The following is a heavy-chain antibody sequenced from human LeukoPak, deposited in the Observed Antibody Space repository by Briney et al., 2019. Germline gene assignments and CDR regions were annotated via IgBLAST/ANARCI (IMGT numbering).Heavy chain of an antibody. CDR2: VWDAGINT. V-gene: IGHV3-33*01. D-gene: IGHD6-13*01. J-gene: IGHJ4*02. CDR3: TRAPIGAAGPFDF. CDR1: GFTFSNYA. Sequence: HPGRSLRLSCAASGFTFSNYAMHWVRQAPGKGLEWVAAVWDAGINTHYADSVKGRVTISRDNSKNTVYLQTNSLRVEDTAVYYCTRAPIGAAGPFDFWGQGTLVAVSS.